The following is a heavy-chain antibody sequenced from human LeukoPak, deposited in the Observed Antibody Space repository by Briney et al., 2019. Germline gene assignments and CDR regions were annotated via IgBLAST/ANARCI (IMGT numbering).Heavy chain of an antibody. CDR1: GGSISSYY. Sequence: PSETLSLTCTVSGGSISSYYWNWIRQPAGKGLELIGRIYTSGSTNYNPSLKSRVTMSVDTSKNQFSLKLSSVTAADTAVYYCARERISGYYDYYFDYWGQGTLVTVSS. CDR2: IYTSGST. V-gene: IGHV4-4*07. J-gene: IGHJ4*02. CDR3: ARERISGYYDYYFDY. D-gene: IGHD3-22*01.